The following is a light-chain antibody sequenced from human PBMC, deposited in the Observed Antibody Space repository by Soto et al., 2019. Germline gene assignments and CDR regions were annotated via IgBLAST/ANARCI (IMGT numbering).Light chain of an antibody. J-gene: IGKJ5*01. Sequence: EIWLTQSPGTLSLSPGERATLSCRASQSVSSSYLAWYQQKPGQAPRLLIYGASSRATGIPDRFSGSGSGTDFTLTISRLEPEDFAVYYCQQYGSSPFTFGQGTRLEIK. CDR1: QSVSSSY. CDR3: QQYGSSPFT. V-gene: IGKV3-20*01. CDR2: GAS.